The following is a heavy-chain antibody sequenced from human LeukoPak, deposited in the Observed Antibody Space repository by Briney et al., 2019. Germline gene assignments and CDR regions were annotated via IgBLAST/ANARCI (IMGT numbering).Heavy chain of an antibody. Sequence: PGGSLRLSCAASGFTFSSYWMSWVRQAPGKGLEWVGRIKSKTDGGTTDYAAPVKGRFTISRDDSKNTLYLQMNSLKTEDTAVYYCTTIVGAPRIFDYWGQGTLVTVSS. CDR2: IKSKTDGGTT. V-gene: IGHV3-15*01. J-gene: IGHJ4*02. CDR3: TTIVGAPRIFDY. D-gene: IGHD1-26*01. CDR1: GFTFSSYW.